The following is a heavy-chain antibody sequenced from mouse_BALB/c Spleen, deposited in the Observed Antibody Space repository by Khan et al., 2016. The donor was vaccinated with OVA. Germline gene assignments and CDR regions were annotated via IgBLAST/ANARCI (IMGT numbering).Heavy chain of an antibody. D-gene: IGHD3-2*02. CDR1: GYIFTTYW. J-gene: IGHJ2*01. CDR3: AREEALYYFDY. Sequence: QVQLKQSGAELVRPGASVKLSCKTSGYIFTTYWIHWVKQRSGQGLEWIARIYPGTGNIYYSANFKGKATLTADNYSSTAYMQFSSLKSEDSAVYFCAREEALYYFDYWGQGTTLTVSS. CDR2: IYPGTGNI. V-gene: IGHV1-76*01.